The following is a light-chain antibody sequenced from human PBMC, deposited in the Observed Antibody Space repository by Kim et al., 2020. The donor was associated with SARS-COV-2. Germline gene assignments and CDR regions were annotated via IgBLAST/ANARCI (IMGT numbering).Light chain of an antibody. J-gene: IGKJ1*01. Sequence: ASIGTRVLITCRASQNIYNFLNWYQQKKGKAPDLLIFAGSTVQSGVPSRFSGSGSGTDFTLTISSLQPEDFATYYCQQSFSNPRTFGQGTKVDIK. CDR3: QQSFSNPRT. CDR2: AGS. V-gene: IGKV1-39*01. CDR1: QNIYNF.